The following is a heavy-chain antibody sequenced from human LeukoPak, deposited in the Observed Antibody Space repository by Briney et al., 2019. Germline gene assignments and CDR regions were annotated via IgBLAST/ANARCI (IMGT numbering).Heavy chain of an antibody. CDR1: GFTFDDYA. CDR2: ISWNSGSI. CDR3: AKDQVVRGVIITGWFDP. J-gene: IGHJ5*02. V-gene: IGHV3-9*01. Sequence: PGGSLRLSCAASGFTFDDYAMHWVRQAPGKGLEWVSGISWNSGSIGYADSVKGRFTISRDNAKNSLYLQMNSLRAEDTALYYCAKDQVVRGVIITGWFDPWGQGTLVTVSS. D-gene: IGHD3-10*01.